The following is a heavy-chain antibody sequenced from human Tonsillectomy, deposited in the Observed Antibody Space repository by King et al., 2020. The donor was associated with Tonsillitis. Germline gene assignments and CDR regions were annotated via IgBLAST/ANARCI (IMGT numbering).Heavy chain of an antibody. Sequence: LQLVQSGAEVKKPGSSVKVSCKASGGTFSSYAISWVRQAPGQGLEWMGRIIPILGITNYAQKFQGRVTITADKSTSTAYMELSSLRSEDTAVYYCARDEVTDYDILTGPRNWFDPWGQGTLVTVSS. CDR3: ARDEVTDYDILTGPRNWFDP. CDR2: IIPILGIT. V-gene: IGHV1-69*09. J-gene: IGHJ5*02. CDR1: GGTFSSYA. D-gene: IGHD3-9*01.